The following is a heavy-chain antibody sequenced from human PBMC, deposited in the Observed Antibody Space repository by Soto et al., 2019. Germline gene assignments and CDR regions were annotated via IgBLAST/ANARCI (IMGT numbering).Heavy chain of an antibody. CDR1: GGSISSSSYY. D-gene: IGHD4-4*01. V-gene: IGHV4-39*01. CDR3: ARLSYSNNYYYYGMDV. J-gene: IGHJ6*02. CDR2: IYYSGST. Sequence: SETLSLTCTVSGGSISSSSYYWGWIRQPPGKGLEWIGSIYYSGSTYYNPSLKSRVTISVDTSKNQFSLKLSSVTAADTAVYYCARLSYSNNYYYYGMDVWGQGTTVTVSS.